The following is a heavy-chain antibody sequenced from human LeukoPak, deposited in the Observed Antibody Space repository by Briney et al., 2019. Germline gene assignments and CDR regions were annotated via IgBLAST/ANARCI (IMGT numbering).Heavy chain of an antibody. CDR2: ISGSGGNT. CDR1: GFTFSSSA. V-gene: IGHV3-23*01. Sequence: GGTLRLSCAASGFTFSSSAMSWVCQAPGKGLEWVSGISGSGGNTYYAHSGKGRFTVSRDNSKNTLFLQMSSLRAEDTAIYYCAKSGSGKVDYWGQGTLVTVSS. CDR3: AKSGSGKVDY. D-gene: IGHD3-10*01. J-gene: IGHJ4*02.